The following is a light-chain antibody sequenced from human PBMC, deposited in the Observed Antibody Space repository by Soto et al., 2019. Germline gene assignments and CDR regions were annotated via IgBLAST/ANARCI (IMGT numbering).Light chain of an antibody. CDR1: SSDVGGYKY. CDR3: SSYTTSSTRRYV. J-gene: IGLJ1*01. Sequence: QSALTQPASVSGSPGQSITISCTGTSSDVGGYKYVSWYQQHPGKAPKLMIYEVSNRPSGVSNRFSGSQSGNSASLTISGLQAEDEADYYCSSYTTSSTRRYVFGSGTKLTVL. CDR2: EVS. V-gene: IGLV2-14*01.